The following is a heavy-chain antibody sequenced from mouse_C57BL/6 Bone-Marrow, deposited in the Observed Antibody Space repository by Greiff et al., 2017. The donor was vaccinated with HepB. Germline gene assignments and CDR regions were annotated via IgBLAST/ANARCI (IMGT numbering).Heavy chain of an antibody. CDR2: IYPRSGNT. CDR1: GYTFTSYG. V-gene: IGHV1-81*01. CDR3: ASRWLLGMDY. Sequence: VKLMESGAELARPGASVKLSCKASGYTFTSYGISWVKQRTGQGLEWIGEIYPRSGNTYYNEKFKGKATLTADKSSSTAYMELRSLTSEDSAVYFCASRWLLGMDYWGQGTSVTVSS. J-gene: IGHJ4*01. D-gene: IGHD2-3*01.